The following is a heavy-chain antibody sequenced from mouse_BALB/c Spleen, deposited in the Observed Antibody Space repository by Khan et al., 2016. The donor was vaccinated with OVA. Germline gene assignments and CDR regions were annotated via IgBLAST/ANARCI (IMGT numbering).Heavy chain of an antibody. CDR1: GYTFTDYV. V-gene: IGHV1-81*01. Sequence: QVQLQQSGPELVRPGASVKMSCKVSGYTFTDYVITWVKQRTGQGLEWIGEIYTGSGTTYYNEKFKGKATLTADKSSNTVYMQLSSLTSEESAVYFGASIYNDAWFAYWGQGTLVTVSA. J-gene: IGHJ3*01. D-gene: IGHD2-1*01. CDR2: IYTGSGTT. CDR3: ASIYNDAWFAY.